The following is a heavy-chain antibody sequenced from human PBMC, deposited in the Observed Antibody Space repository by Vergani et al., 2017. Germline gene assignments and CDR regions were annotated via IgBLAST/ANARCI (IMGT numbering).Heavy chain of an antibody. CDR2: INPSGGHT. CDR3: ARGDYGILTGYRY. D-gene: IGHD3-9*01. V-gene: IGHV1-46*03. Sequence: VQVVQSGAEVKKSGASVKVSCKTSGNTFSNYYMHWVRQAPGQGLEWMGIINPSGGHTNYAQKFQGRVTMTRDTSTSTVYMELSSLRSEDTAIYYCARGDYGILTGYRYWGQGTLVTVSA. J-gene: IGHJ4*02. CDR1: GNTFSNYY.